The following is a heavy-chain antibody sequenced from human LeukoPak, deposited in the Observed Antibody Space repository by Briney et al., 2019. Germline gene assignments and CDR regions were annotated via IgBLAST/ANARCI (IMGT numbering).Heavy chain of an antibody. J-gene: IGHJ4*02. Sequence: NPSETLSLTCTVSGGSISSYYWSWIRQPPGKGLEWIGEINHSGSTNYNPSLKSRVTISVDTSKNQFSLKLSSVTAADTAVYYCARVGPSTVVPAATTDFDYWGQGTLSPSPQ. CDR3: ARVGPSTVVPAATTDFDY. CDR2: INHSGST. CDR1: GGSISSYY. V-gene: IGHV4-34*01. D-gene: IGHD2-2*01.